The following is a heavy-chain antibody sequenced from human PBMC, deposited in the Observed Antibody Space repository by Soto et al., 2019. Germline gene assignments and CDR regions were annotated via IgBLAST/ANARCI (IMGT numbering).Heavy chain of an antibody. V-gene: IGHV1-69*13. D-gene: IGHD5-12*01. CDR2: IIPIFGTA. Sequence: SVKVSCKASGGTFSSYAISWVRQAPGQGLEWMGGIIPIFGTANYAQKFQGRVTITADESTSTAYMELSSLRSEDTAIYYCARADGGATMTGYYYYYMDVWGKGTTVTVSS. CDR3: ARADGGATMTGYYYYYMDV. J-gene: IGHJ6*03. CDR1: GGTFSSYA.